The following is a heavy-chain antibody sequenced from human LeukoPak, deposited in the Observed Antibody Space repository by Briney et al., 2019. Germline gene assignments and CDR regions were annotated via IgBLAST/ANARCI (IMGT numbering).Heavy chain of an antibody. CDR2: INPNSGGT. Sequence: ASVKVSCKASGYTFTGYYMHWVRQAPGQGLEWMGWINPNSGGTNYAQKFQGRVTMTRDTSISTAYMELSRLRSDDTAVYYCAIGWSASYYSNYYYYMDVWGKGTTVTVSS. CDR1: GYTFTGYY. V-gene: IGHV1-2*02. D-gene: IGHD1-26*01. CDR3: AIGWSASYYSNYYYYMDV. J-gene: IGHJ6*03.